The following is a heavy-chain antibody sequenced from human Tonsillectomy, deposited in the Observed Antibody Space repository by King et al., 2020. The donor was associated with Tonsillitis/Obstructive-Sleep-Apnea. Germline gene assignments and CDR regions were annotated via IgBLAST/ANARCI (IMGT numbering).Heavy chain of an antibody. CDR3: AREEGYDSSPFKY. CDR1: GFTFSSYG. CDR2: IGYDGSNK. V-gene: IGHV3-33*01. Sequence: VQLVESGGGVVQPGRSLRLSCAASGFTFSSYGMHWVRQAPGKGLEWVAVIGYDGSNKYYADSVKGRFTISRDNSKNTLYLQVNSLRAEDTAVHYCAREEGYDSSPFKYWGQGTLVTVSS. D-gene: IGHD3-22*01. J-gene: IGHJ4*02.